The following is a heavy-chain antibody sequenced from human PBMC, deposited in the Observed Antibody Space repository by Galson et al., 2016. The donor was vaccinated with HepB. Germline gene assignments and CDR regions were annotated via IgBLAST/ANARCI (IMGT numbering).Heavy chain of an antibody. Sequence: SLRLSCAASEFTFSTYGMHWVRQAPGKGLEWVALIWHDGSNKYYADSVKGRFTISRDDSKNTLYLQMNNLRAEDTAVFYCARDWLGWNFFDSWGQGTLVTVSS. CDR2: IWHDGSNK. V-gene: IGHV3-33*01. D-gene: IGHD1-7*01. J-gene: IGHJ5*01. CDR3: ARDWLGWNFFDS. CDR1: EFTFSTYG.